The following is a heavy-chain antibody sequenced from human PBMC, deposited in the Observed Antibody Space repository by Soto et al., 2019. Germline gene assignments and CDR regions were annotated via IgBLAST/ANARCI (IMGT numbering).Heavy chain of an antibody. Sequence: QVQLQESGPGLVKPSETLALTCTVSGGSIGNSYWGWIRQSPGNGLEWFGYIYYSGSSNYNPSLMSRVSISIDTSKNQFDLKLISVTDADTAVYYCERHSSSWPIFDYWGQGTLVIVSS. V-gene: IGHV4-59*08. CDR1: GGSIGNSY. CDR2: IYYSGSS. J-gene: IGHJ4*02. D-gene: IGHD6-13*01. CDR3: ERHSSSWPIFDY.